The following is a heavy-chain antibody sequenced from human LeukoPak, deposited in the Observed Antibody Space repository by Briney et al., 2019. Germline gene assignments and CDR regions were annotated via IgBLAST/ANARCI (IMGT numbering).Heavy chain of an antibody. CDR2: INPNSGGT. CDR1: GYTFTGYY. D-gene: IGHD3-22*01. CDR3: ARVDYYDSSGYHMDV. Sequence: ASVKVSCKASGYTFTGYYMHWVRQAPGQGLEWMGWINPNSGGTNYAQKFQGRVTMTRDTSISTAYMELSRLRSDDTAVYYCARVDYYDSSGYHMDVWGKGTTVTVSS. V-gene: IGHV1-2*02. J-gene: IGHJ6*03.